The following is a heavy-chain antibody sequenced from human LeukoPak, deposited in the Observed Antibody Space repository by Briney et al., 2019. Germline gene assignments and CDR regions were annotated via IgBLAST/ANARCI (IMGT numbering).Heavy chain of an antibody. V-gene: IGHV4-34*01. J-gene: IGHJ5*02. Sequence: SSETLSLTCAVYGGSFSGYYWTWIRQPPGKGLEWIGEINHSGSTYYNPSLKSRVTISVDTSKNQFSLKLSSVTAADTAVYYCARGWCSGGSCYNWFDPWGQGTLVTVSS. CDR1: GGSFSGYY. CDR3: ARGWCSGGSCYNWFDP. D-gene: IGHD2-15*01. CDR2: INHSGST.